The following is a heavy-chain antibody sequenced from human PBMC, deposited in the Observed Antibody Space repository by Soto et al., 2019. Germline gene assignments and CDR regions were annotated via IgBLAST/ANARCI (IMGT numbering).Heavy chain of an antibody. V-gene: IGHV4-59*08. J-gene: IGHJ4*02. Sequence: PSETLSLTCTVSGGSISNYYWSWIRQPPGKGPEWIGYISYSGSTNYNPSLQSRVTISVDTSKNQFSLKLTSVTAADTAMYYRTASYTAKVSDYWGQGTLVTVSS. CDR1: GGSISNYY. CDR3: TASYTAKVSDY. D-gene: IGHD5-18*01. CDR2: ISYSGST.